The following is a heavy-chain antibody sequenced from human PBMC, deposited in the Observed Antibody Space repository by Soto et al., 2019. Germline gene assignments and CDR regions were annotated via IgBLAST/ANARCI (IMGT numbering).Heavy chain of an antibody. V-gene: IGHV3-7*04. CDR3: ARSAYQLLVNYAFDF. D-gene: IGHD2-2*01. J-gene: IGHJ3*01. Sequence: SVKGRFTISRDNAKNSLYLQMNSLRAEDTTVYYCARSAYQLLVNYAFDFWGQGTMVTVSS.